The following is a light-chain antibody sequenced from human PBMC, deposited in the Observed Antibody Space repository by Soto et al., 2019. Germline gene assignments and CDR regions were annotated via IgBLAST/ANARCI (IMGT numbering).Light chain of an antibody. CDR1: SSDFGGYDY. J-gene: IGLJ1*01. CDR3: SSYSLSTAYL. CDR2: EVS. Sequence: QSALTQPASVSGSPGQSITISCTGTSSDFGGYDYVSWYQIHPGKAPKLTVFEVSNRPSGVSYRFSGSKSGNTASLTISGLQAEDEADYFCSSYSLSTAYLFGTGTKV. V-gene: IGLV2-14*01.